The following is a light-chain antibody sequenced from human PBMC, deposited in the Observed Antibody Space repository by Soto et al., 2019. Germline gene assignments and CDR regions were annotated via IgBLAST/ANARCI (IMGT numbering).Light chain of an antibody. J-gene: IGKJ5*01. CDR1: QSVSSYY. V-gene: IGKV3D-20*02. CDR2: AAS. Sequence: EIVLTQSPGTLSLSPGERATLSCRASQSVSSYYLAWYQQKPGQAPRLLIYAASSRATGIPDRFSGGGSGTDFTLTISSLEPEDFAVYYCQQRSNWPPITFGQGTRLEIK. CDR3: QQRSNWPPIT.